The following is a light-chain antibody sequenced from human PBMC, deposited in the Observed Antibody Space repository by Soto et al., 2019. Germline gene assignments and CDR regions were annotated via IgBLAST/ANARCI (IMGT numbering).Light chain of an antibody. J-gene: IGKJ1*01. V-gene: IGKV3-15*01. Sequence: EIVMTQSPATLSVSPGERATLSCRASQSVSSNLAWYQQKPGQAPRLLIYGASTRATGIPARFSGSVSGTEFTLTISSLQSEDFAVYYCQQYNNWPPCTFGQGTKVEIK. CDR2: GAS. CDR1: QSVSSN. CDR3: QQYNNWPPCT.